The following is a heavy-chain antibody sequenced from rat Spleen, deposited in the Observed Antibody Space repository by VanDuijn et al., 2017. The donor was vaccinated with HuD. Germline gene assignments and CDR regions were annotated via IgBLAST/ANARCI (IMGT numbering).Heavy chain of an antibody. CDR2: ISTGGGNT. CDR1: GFTFSNYD. D-gene: IGHD1-5*01. Sequence: EVQLVESGGGLVQPGRSLKLSCAASGFTFSNYDMAWVRQAPTKGLEWIASISTGGGNTYYRDSVKGRFTISRDNAKNTQYLQMDSLRSEDTATYYCARRQPSRGTTPFDYWGQGTLVTVSS. V-gene: IGHV5S13*01. J-gene: IGHJ3*01. CDR3: ARRQPSRGTTPFDY.